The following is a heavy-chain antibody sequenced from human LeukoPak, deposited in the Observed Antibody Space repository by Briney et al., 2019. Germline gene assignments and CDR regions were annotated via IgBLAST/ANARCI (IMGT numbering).Heavy chain of an antibody. D-gene: IGHD3-3*01. CDR1: GFTFSDYY. CDR3: ARDPYYDFWSGYNTQAWAHAFDI. CDR2: ISSSGSTI. Sequence: GGSLRLSCAASGFTFSDYYMSWIRQAPGKGLEWVSYISSSGSTIYYADSVKGRFTISRDNAKNSLYLQMNSLRAEDTAVYYCARDPYYDFWSGYNTQAWAHAFDIWGQGTMVTVSS. J-gene: IGHJ3*02. V-gene: IGHV3-11*04.